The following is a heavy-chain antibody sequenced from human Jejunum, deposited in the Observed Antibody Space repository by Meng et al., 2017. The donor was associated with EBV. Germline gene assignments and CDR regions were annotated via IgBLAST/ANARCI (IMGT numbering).Heavy chain of an antibody. CDR1: GDPIANGAYS. Sequence: QVHRQESVSLLVRPSQTLSLTCAVSGDPIANGAYSWSWVRQPPGKGLEWIGNIYHSGSTYYNPSLKSRVTISVDRSKNQFSLKLTSVTAADTAVYYCARGGPDFGDYVPFDYWGQGTLVTVSS. D-gene: IGHD4-17*01. J-gene: IGHJ4*02. V-gene: IGHV4-30-2*01. CDR2: IYHSGST. CDR3: ARGGPDFGDYVPFDY.